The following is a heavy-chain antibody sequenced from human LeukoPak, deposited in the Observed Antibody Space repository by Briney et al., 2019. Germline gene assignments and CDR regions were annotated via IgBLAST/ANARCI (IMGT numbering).Heavy chain of an antibody. V-gene: IGHV3-23*01. CDR3: AKDTGYYDSSGYYLIFDY. CDR2: ISGSGGST. CDR1: GFTFSSYA. Sequence: GGSLRLSCAASGFTFSSYAMSWVRQAPGKGLEWVSAISGSGGSTYYADSVKGRFTISRDNSKNTLYLQMNSLRAEDTAVYYCAKDTGYYDSSGYYLIFDYWGQGTLVTVSS. J-gene: IGHJ4*02. D-gene: IGHD3-22*01.